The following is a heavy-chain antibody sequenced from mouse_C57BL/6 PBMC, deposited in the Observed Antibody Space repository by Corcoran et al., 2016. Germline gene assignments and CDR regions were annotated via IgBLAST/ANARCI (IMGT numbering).Heavy chain of an antibody. J-gene: IGHJ1*03. CDR1: GYTFTDYY. CDR2: IFPGSGST. D-gene: IGHD1-1*01. V-gene: IGHV1-75*01. Sequence: QVQLQQSGPELVKPGASVKISCKASGYTFTDYYINWVKQGPGQGLEWIGWIFPGSGSTYYNEKFKGKATLTVDKSSSTAYMLLSSLTSEDSAFYFCARSIYGSSYGYLDVGGTGTTVTVSS. CDR3: ARSIYGSSYGYLDV.